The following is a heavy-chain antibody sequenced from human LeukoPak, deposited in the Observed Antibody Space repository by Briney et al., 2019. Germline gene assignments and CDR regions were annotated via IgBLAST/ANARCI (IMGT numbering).Heavy chain of an antibody. CDR2: IYYSGST. J-gene: IGHJ3*02. D-gene: IGHD3-9*01. CDR3: ARDRPYDIVTGYDAFDI. Sequence: SQTLSLTCTVSGGSISSGDYYWSWIRQPPGKGLEWIGYIYYSGSTYYNPSLKSRVTISVDTSKNQFSLKLSSVTAADTAVYYCARDRPYDIVTGYDAFDIWGQGTLVTVSS. CDR1: GGSISSGDYY. V-gene: IGHV4-30-4*08.